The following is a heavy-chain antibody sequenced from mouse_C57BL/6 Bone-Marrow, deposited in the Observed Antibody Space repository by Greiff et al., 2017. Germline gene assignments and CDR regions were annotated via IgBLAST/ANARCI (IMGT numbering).Heavy chain of an antibody. CDR1: GYTFTDYY. CDR3: ARDRFGYYGSSSFAY. J-gene: IGHJ3*01. CDR2: INPYNGGT. V-gene: IGHV1-19*01. Sequence: DVQLQESGPVLVKPGASVKMSCKASGYTFTDYYMNWVKQSHGKSLEWIGVINPYNGGTSYNQKFKGKATLTVDKSSSTAYMELNSLTSEDSAVYYCARDRFGYYGSSSFAYCGQGTLVTVSA. D-gene: IGHD1-1*01.